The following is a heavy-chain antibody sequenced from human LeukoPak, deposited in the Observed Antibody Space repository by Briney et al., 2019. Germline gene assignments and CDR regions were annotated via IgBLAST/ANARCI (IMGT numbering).Heavy chain of an antibody. J-gene: IGHJ4*02. CDR3: ATAEPGYDFWSGYGHHFDY. CDR1: GFIFSSYP. D-gene: IGHD3-3*01. V-gene: IGHV3-21*04. CDR2: ISGDSSYI. Sequence: GGSLRLSCAASGFIFSSYPLNWVRQAPGKGLEWVSTISGDSSYIQYADSVKGRFTISRDNTKNSLFLQMSSLRAEDTAVYYCATAEPGYDFWSGYGHHFDYWGQGTLVTVSS.